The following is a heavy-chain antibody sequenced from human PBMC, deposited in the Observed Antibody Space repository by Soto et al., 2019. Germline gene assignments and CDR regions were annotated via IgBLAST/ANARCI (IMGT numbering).Heavy chain of an antibody. D-gene: IGHD4-4*01. J-gene: IGHJ4*02. V-gene: IGHV3-23*01. CDR1: GFPFSNYA. Sequence: EVQLLESGGGLVQPGESLKLACAASGFPFSNYAMSWVRQAPGKGLEWVSTTGGVIGPYYAASVKGRFTISRDNSKNTLYLQMNSLRAEDTAIYYCAKMPDGVNSNSPYCWGPGTLVTVSS. CDR2: TGGVIGP. CDR3: AKMPDGVNSNSPYC.